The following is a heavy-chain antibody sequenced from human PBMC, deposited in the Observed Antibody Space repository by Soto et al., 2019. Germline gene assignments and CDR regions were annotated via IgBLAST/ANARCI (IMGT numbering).Heavy chain of an antibody. CDR1: GFTFSSYG. V-gene: IGHV3-33*01. J-gene: IGHJ3*02. CDR3: AREPHGDAFDI. Sequence: GGSLRLSCAASGFTFSSYGMHWVRQAPGKGLEWVAVIWYDGSNKYYADSVKGRFTISRDNSKNTLYLQMNSLRAEDTAVYYCAREPHGDAFDIWGQGTMVTVSS. CDR2: IWYDGSNK.